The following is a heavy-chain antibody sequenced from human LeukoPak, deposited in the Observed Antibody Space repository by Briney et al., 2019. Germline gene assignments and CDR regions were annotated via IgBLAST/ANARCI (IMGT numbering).Heavy chain of an antibody. J-gene: IGHJ4*02. CDR2: ISSSGSTI. D-gene: IGHD6-19*01. Sequence: GGSLRLSCAASGFTFSDYYMSWIRQAPGKGLEWVSYISSSGSTIYYADSVKGRFTISRDNAKNSLYLQMNSLRAEDTAVYYCARDLWLGRAPDLYYFDYWGQGTLVTVSS. CDR3: ARDLWLGRAPDLYYFDY. CDR1: GFTFSDYY. V-gene: IGHV3-11*04.